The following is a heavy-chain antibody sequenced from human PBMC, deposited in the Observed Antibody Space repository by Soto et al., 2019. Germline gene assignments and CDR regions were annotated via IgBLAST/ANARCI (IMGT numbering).Heavy chain of an antibody. V-gene: IGHV4-30-4*01. J-gene: IGHJ6*02. CDR2: IYYSGST. CDR1: GGSISSGDYY. Sequence: PSETLSLTCTVSGGSISSGDYYWSWIRQPPGKGLEWIGYIYYSGSTYYNPSLKSRVTISVDTSKNQFSLKLSSVTAADTAVYYCARDALMSPYYYGMDVWGQGTTVTVS. CDR3: ARDALMSPYYYGMDV. D-gene: IGHD2-8*01.